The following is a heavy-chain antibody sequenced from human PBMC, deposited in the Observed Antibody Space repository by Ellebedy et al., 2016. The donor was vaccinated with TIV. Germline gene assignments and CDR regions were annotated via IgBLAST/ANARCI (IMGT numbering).Heavy chain of an antibody. Sequence: ASVKVSXXASGYTFTSYYMHWVRQAPGQGLEWMGIINPSGGSTSYAQKFQGRVTMTRDTSTSTVYMELSSLRSEDTAVYYCARESVLLWFGELISPGNWFDPWGQGTLVTVSS. V-gene: IGHV1-46*01. CDR3: ARESVLLWFGELISPGNWFDP. D-gene: IGHD3-10*01. J-gene: IGHJ5*02. CDR2: INPSGGST. CDR1: GYTFTSYY.